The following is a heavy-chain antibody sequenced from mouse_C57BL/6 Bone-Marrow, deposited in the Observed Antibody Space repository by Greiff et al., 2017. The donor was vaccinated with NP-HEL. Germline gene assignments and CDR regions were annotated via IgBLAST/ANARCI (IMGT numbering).Heavy chain of an antibody. CDR3: AREGGYLPYFDY. D-gene: IGHD2-2*01. V-gene: IGHV1-55*01. CDR1: GYTFTSSW. CDR2: IYPGSGST. J-gene: IGHJ2*01. Sequence: QVQLQQPGAELVKPGASVKMSCKASGYTFTSSWITWVKQRPGQGLEWIGDIYPGSGSTNYNEKFKSKATLTVDTSSSTAYMQLSSLTSEDSAVYYCAREGGYLPYFDYGGQGTTLTVSA.